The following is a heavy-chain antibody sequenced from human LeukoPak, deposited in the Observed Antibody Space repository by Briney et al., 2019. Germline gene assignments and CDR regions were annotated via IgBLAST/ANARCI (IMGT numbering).Heavy chain of an antibody. CDR3: AGRSSGSSHFDY. V-gene: IGHV3-11*06. Sequence: GGSLRLSCAASGFTFSDYYMNWICQAPGRGLEWVSHISSSSSYTNYADSVKGRFTISRDNAENSLYLQMNSLRGDDTAVYYCAGRSSGSSHFDYWGQGTLVTVSS. CDR2: ISSSSSYT. CDR1: GFTFSDYY. J-gene: IGHJ4*02. D-gene: IGHD1-26*01.